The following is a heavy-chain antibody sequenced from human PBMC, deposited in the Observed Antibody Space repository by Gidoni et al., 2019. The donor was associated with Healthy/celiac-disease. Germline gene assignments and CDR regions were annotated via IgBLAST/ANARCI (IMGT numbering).Heavy chain of an antibody. CDR3: TTGDVVPAATADHPYYYYYGMDV. Sequence: EVQLVESGGGLVQPGGSLRLSCSASGFTFSNAWMSCVRQAQGKGLECVGRNKSKNDGGKTDYAATVKGRFTISRDDSKNTLYLQMNSLKTEDTAVYYCTTGDVVPAATADHPYYYYYGMDVGGQGTTVTVSS. CDR2: NKSKNDGGKT. CDR1: GFTFSNAW. V-gene: IGHV3-15*01. D-gene: IGHD2-2*01. J-gene: IGHJ6*02.